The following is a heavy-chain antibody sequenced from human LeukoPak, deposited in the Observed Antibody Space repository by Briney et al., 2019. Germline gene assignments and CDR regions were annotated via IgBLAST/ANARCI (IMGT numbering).Heavy chain of an antibody. CDR3: ARGDYGDYVVGAEYFQH. Sequence: GRSLRLSCAASGFTVSSYAMHWVRQAPGKGLEWVAVISYDGSNKYYADSVKGRFTISRDNSKNTLYLQMNSLRAEDTAVYYCARGDYGDYVVGAEYFQHWGQDTLVTVSS. D-gene: IGHD4-17*01. CDR2: ISYDGSNK. V-gene: IGHV3-30-3*01. J-gene: IGHJ1*01. CDR1: GFTVSSYA.